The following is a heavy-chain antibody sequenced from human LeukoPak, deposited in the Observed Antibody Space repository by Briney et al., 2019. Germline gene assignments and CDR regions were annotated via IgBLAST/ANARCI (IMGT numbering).Heavy chain of an antibody. CDR1: GGSISSGSYY. D-gene: IGHD2-21*02. Sequence: PSETLSLTCTVSGGSISSGSYYWSWIRQPAGKGLEWIGRIYTSGSTNYNPSLKSRVTISVDTSKNQFSLKLSSVTAADTAVYYCARACGGDCNDAFDIWGQGTMVTVSS. J-gene: IGHJ3*02. CDR3: ARACGGDCNDAFDI. V-gene: IGHV4-61*02. CDR2: IYTSGST.